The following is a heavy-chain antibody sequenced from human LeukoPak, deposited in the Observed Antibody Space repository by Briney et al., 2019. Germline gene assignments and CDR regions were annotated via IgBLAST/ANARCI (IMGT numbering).Heavy chain of an antibody. CDR1: GFTFSSYA. J-gene: IGHJ4*02. CDR3: AKTRSGGTAVIVFHLDY. D-gene: IGHD2-15*01. Sequence: GGSLRLSYAASGFTFSSYAMSWVRQAPGKGLEWVSAISGSGGSTYYADSVKGRFTISRDNSKNTLYLQMNSLRAEDTAVYYCAKTRSGGTAVIVFHLDYWGQGTLVTVSS. CDR2: ISGSGGST. V-gene: IGHV3-23*01.